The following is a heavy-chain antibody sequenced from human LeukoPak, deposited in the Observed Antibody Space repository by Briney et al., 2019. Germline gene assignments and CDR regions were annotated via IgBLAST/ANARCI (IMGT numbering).Heavy chain of an antibody. Sequence: SGPALVKPTPPLTLTCTFAGFPLRTSGMRVSWIRQPPEKALEWLPLIDWDGDKFYSTSLKTRLTISRDTSKNQVVLTMTNMDPVDTATYYCARGSGREVPAAMAFGYWGQGALVTVSS. CDR1: GFPLRTSGMR. J-gene: IGHJ4*02. CDR2: IDWDGDK. V-gene: IGHV2-70*04. CDR3: ARGSGREVPAAMAFGY. D-gene: IGHD2-2*01.